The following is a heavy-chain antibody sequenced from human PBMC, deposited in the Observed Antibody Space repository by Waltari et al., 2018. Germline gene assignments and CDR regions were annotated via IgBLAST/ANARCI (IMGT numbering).Heavy chain of an antibody. J-gene: IGHJ6*03. CDR3: AKDGSFVVVPEAMFDYYMDV. D-gene: IGHD2-2*01. CDR1: GFTLSSYG. V-gene: IGHV3-30*02. CDR2: IRYDGSNA. Sequence: QMQLVESGGGVVQPGGSLRPTCAASGFTLSSYGMPWVRQAPGKGLEGVAFIRYDGSNAYYADSVKGRFTISRDNSKNTLSLHMNSLRPEDTAVYYCAKDGSFVVVPEAMFDYYMDVWGKGTTVSVSS.